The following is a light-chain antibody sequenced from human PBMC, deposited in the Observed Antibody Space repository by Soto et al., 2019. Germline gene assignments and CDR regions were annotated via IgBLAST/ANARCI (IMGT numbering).Light chain of an antibody. Sequence: QSVLTQPRSVSGSPGQSVTISCTGTSSDVGGYNYVSWHQQHPGKAPKLMIYDVSKRPSGVPDRFSGSKSGNTASLTLSGLQAEDEADYYCCSYVGSYTYVFGTVKKVTV. CDR1: SSDVGGYNY. CDR3: CSYVGSYTYV. V-gene: IGLV2-11*01. J-gene: IGLJ1*01. CDR2: DVS.